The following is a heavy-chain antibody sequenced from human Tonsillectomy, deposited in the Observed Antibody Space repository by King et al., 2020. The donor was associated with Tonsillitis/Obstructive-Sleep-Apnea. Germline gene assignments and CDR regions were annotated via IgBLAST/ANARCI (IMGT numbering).Heavy chain of an antibody. CDR1: GFTVSSNY. CDR2: IYSGGST. Sequence: VQLVESGGGLIQPGGSLRLSCAASGFTVSSNYMSWVRQAPGKGLEWVSVIYSGGSTYYADSVKGRFTISRDNSKNTLFLQMNSLVAEDTAGYYCARLIVVVVAATVSAFDIWGQGTMVTVSS. D-gene: IGHD2-15*01. CDR3: ARLIVVVVAATVSAFDI. J-gene: IGHJ3*02. V-gene: IGHV3-53*01.